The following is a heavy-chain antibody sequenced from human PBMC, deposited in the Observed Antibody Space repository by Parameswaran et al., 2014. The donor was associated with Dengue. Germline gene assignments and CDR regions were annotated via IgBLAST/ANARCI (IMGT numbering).Heavy chain of an antibody. CDR2: IYYSGST. CDR3: ARSAVVGRGGLVLDP. V-gene: IGHV4-39*07. J-gene: IGHJ5*02. D-gene: IGHD1-26*01. Sequence: VRQMPGKGLEWIGTIYYSGSTHYNPSLKSQVTISVDTSKNQFSLKLNSVTAADTAVYYCARSAVVGRGGLVLDPWGQGTLVTVSS.